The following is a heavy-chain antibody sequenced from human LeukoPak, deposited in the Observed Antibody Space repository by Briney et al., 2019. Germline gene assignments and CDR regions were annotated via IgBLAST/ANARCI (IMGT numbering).Heavy chain of an antibody. D-gene: IGHD5-18*01. CDR3: AKSVGYGLIDY. CDR2: IYSSGST. Sequence: KPSETLSLTCAVSGASVSGSNYYWGWIRQPPGKGLEWIGNIYSSGSTYYNASLQSRVTISIDTSKNQFSLRLNSVTAADTAMYYCAKSVGYGLIDYWGQGTPVTVSS. V-gene: IGHV4-39*01. J-gene: IGHJ4*02. CDR1: GASVSGSNYY.